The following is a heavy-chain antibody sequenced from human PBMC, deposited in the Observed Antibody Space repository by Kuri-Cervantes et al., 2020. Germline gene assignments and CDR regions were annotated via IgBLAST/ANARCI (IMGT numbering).Heavy chain of an antibody. CDR3: ASEELYTGAFDY. D-gene: IGHD1-26*01. J-gene: IGHJ4*02. CDR1: GFIFSDYY. CDR2: ISSSGSTI. Sequence: LMICSASSGFIFSDYYMSWIRQAPGKGLELGSYISSSGSTIYYADSVKGRFTISRDNAKNSLYLQMNSLRAEDTAVYYCASEELYTGAFDYWGQGTLVTVSS. V-gene: IGHV3-11*01.